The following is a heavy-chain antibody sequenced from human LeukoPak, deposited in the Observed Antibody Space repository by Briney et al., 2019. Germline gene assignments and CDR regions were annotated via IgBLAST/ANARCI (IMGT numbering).Heavy chain of an antibody. CDR3: ARASASVNYYDSSDDAFDI. D-gene: IGHD3-22*01. CDR1: GFTFSSYE. J-gene: IGHJ3*02. Sequence: PGGSLRLSCAASGFTFSSYEMNWVRQAPGKGLEWVSSISSSSSYIYYADSVKGRFTISRDNAKNSLYLQMNSLRAEDTAVYYCARASASVNYYDSSDDAFDIWGQGTMVTVSS. V-gene: IGHV3-21*01. CDR2: ISSSSSYI.